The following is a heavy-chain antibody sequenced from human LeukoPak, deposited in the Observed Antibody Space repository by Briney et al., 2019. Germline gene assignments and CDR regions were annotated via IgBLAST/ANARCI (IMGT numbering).Heavy chain of an antibody. CDR1: GFPFIEYS. Sequence: GGSLRLSCTASGFPFIEYSKNWVRQAPGKGLEWISYIGIDSGNTKYADSVRGRFTISADKAKNSLYLQMNSLRVEDTAVYYCARDHNYAFDNWGQGTLVSVAS. D-gene: IGHD1-1*01. J-gene: IGHJ4*02. CDR2: IGIDSGNT. V-gene: IGHV3-48*01. CDR3: ARDHNYAFDN.